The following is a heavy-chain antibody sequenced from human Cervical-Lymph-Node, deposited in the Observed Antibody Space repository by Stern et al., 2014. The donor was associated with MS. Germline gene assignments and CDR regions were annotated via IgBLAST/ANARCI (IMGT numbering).Heavy chain of an antibody. Sequence: VQLVESGGGVVQPGKSLRLSCAASGFTFSSYGMHWVRQAPGKGLEWVAGISYDGSHEYAADSVKGRFTISRDNPKSVLYLQLNDLRPEDTAVYYCAKDRVTFLEWLSYFDFWGQGTLVTVSP. CDR2: ISYDGSHE. V-gene: IGHV3-30*18. J-gene: IGHJ4*02. D-gene: IGHD3-3*01. CDR3: AKDRVTFLEWLSYFDF. CDR1: GFTFSSYG.